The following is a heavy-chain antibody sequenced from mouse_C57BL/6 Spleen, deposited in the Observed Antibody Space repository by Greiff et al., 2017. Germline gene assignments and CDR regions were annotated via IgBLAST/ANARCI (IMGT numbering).Heavy chain of an antibody. CDR1: GYAFSSYW. CDR3: ARDYYGSSLGV. CDR2: IYPGDGDT. V-gene: IGHV1-80*01. Sequence: QVQLKQSGAELVKPGASVKISCKASGYAFSSYWMNWVKQRPGKGLEWIGQIYPGDGDTNYNGKFKGKATLTADKSSSTAYMQLSSLTSEDSAVYFCARDYYGSSLGVWGTGTTVTVSS. D-gene: IGHD1-1*01. J-gene: IGHJ1*03.